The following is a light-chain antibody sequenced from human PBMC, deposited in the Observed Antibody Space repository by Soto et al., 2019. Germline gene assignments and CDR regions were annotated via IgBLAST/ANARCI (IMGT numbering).Light chain of an antibody. V-gene: IGLV2-8*01. CDR1: SSDVGNYDS. CDR2: EVN. CDR3: SSYAGSNNYV. J-gene: IGLJ1*01. Sequence: QSVLTQPTSASGSPGQSVTISCTGTSSDVGNYDSVSWYQHHPGKAPQAVIYEVNKRPSGVPDRFSGSKSGNTASLTVSGLQAEDEADYYCSSYAGSNNYVFGTGTKLTVL.